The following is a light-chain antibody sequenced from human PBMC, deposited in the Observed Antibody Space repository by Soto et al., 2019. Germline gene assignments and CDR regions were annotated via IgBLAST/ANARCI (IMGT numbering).Light chain of an antibody. CDR3: VQDYYFPYT. Sequence: AILMTQSPPSLSASVGDRVIITCRASQDIRVDVGWLQQRPGHAPNLLIYAASTLHNGVPSTFTGSGSGTDYTLTINDLQPEDVETYFCVQDYYFPYTFSQGTKLEI. V-gene: IGKV1-6*01. CDR2: AAS. J-gene: IGKJ2*01. CDR1: QDIRVD.